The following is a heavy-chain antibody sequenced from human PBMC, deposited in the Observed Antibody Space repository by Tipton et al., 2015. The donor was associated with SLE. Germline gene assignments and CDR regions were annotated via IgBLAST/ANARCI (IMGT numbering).Heavy chain of an antibody. J-gene: IGHJ3*02. CDR1: GGTFSSYT. CDR2: IIPILGIA. Sequence: QLVQSGAEVKKPGSSVKVSCKASGGTFSSYTISWVRQAPGQGLEWMGRIIPILGIANYAQKFQGRVTITADKSTSTAYMELSSLRSEDAAVYYCAREGGPPAAAVTDAFDIWGQGTMVTVSS. V-gene: IGHV1-69*09. D-gene: IGHD6-13*01. CDR3: AREGGPPAAAVTDAFDI.